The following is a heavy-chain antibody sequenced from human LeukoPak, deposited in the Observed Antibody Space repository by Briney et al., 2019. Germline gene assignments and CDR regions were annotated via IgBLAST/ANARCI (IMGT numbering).Heavy chain of an antibody. CDR1: GGSITSTNY. D-gene: IGHD2-8*01. J-gene: IGHJ4*02. V-gene: IGHV4-4*02. Sequence: IPSGTLSLTCGVSGGSITSTNYWTWVRQPPGKGLEWIGEVNLQGSTNYNPSLMGRVAISVDMSENHISLQLTSVTAADTAVYYCSRENGAFSPFGYWGQGYLVTVLS. CDR3: SRENGAFSPFGY. CDR2: VNLQGST.